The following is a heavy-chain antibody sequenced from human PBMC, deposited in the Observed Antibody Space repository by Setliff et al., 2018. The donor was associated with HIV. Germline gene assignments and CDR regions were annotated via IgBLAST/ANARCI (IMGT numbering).Heavy chain of an antibody. Sequence: ETLSLSCVASGFTFSRYAMSWVRQAPGKGLEWVSAIGGSGGSTYYADSVKGRFTISRDNTKNSLYLQMNSLRAEDTAVYYCAAQDMAAAVDYWGQGTLVTVSS. V-gene: IGHV3-23*01. D-gene: IGHD6-13*01. CDR1: GFTFSRYA. J-gene: IGHJ4*02. CDR2: IGGSGGST. CDR3: AAQDMAAAVDY.